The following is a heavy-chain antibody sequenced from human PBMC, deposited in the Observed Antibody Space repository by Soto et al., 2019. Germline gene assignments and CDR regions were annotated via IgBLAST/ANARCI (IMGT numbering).Heavy chain of an antibody. V-gene: IGHV1-46*01. Sequence: QVQLVQSGAELKRPGASVTISCTASGFPFTNYYMIWVRQAPGQGLEWMGKINPSGGATTYAQNFQGRLTVTSDTSASTFHMEIIGLTSDDTAVYYCARGRRDVICGQGTPVTVSS. CDR2: INPSGGAT. J-gene: IGHJ4*02. CDR1: GFPFTNYY. CDR3: ARGRRDVI.